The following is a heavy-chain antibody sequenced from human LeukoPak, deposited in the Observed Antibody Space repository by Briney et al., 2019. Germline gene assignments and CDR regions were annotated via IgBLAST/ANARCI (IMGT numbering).Heavy chain of an antibody. CDR2: IFYSGGT. J-gene: IGHJ2*01. D-gene: IGHD3-22*01. Sequence: SETLSLTCTVSGGSISSDDNYWSWIRQHPGKGREWIGHIFYSGGTYYNPSLKSRLTISVDTSKNQFSLRLSSVTAADTAVYYCASLTRVPDSLAPGVDWYFGLWGRGTLVTVSS. CDR3: ASLTRVPDSLAPGVDWYFGL. V-gene: IGHV4-31*03. CDR1: GGSISSDDNY.